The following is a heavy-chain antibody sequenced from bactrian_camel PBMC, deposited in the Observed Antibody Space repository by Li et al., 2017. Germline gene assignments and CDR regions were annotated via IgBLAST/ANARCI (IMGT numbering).Heavy chain of an antibody. D-gene: IGHD1*01. CDR3: AADFPCLTSIAYGLAGNFRS. V-gene: IGHV3-3*01. Sequence: HVQLVESGGGSVQAGGSLRLSCTAREHTYSRYHMGWFRQLPGKEREGVAAIYAAIRPGDVRSYYADSARGRFTISLDAAKNTLYLQMNSLRPEDTAMYYCAADFPCLTSIAYGLAGNFRSWGQGTQVTVS. CDR1: EHTYSRYH. J-gene: IGHJ6*01. CDR2: IYAAIRPGDVRS.